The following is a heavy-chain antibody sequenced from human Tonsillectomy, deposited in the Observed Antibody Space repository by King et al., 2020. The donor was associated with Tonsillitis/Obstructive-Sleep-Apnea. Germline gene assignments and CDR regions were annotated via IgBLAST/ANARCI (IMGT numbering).Heavy chain of an antibody. D-gene: IGHD3-16*02. V-gene: IGHV4-59*01. Sequence: QLQESGPGLVKPSETLSLTCTVSDDSIRSYYWSWIRQPPGKGLEWIGYIHYIGSTNYSPSLKSRVIISADTSKNQFSLKMSSVTASDTAVYYCARLHDDYIWASYRFSFDQWGQGTRVTVSS. J-gene: IGHJ4*02. CDR2: IHYIGST. CDR1: DDSIRSYY. CDR3: ARLHDDYIWASYRFSFDQ.